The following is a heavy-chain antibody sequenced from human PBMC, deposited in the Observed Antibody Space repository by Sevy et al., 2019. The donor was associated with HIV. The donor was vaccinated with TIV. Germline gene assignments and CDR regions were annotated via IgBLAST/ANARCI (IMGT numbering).Heavy chain of an antibody. D-gene: IGHD5-12*01. CDR2: ITRNSYEAYGGTT. Sequence: AGSLRLSCTASGFTFDDYAMSWFRQAPGKGLDWVAFITRNSYEAYGGTTEYAASVKGRFIISRDDSKSIAYLQMNSLKTEDTAVYYCSRGLATADTPEYYFDYWGQGSLVTVSS. J-gene: IGHJ4*02. V-gene: IGHV3-49*03. CDR3: SRGLATADTPEYYFDY. CDR1: GFTFDDYA.